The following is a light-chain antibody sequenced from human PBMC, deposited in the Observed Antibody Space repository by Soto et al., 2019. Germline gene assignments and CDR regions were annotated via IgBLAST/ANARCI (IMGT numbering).Light chain of an antibody. Sequence: QSALTQPPSASGSPGQSVTISCTGTRSDVGGYNYVSWYQQHPGKAPKLMIYEVSKRPSGVPDRFSGSKSGNTASLTVSGLQAEDEADYYCSSYAGSNKLVFGGGTQLTFL. J-gene: IGLJ2*01. CDR1: RSDVGGYNY. V-gene: IGLV2-8*01. CDR2: EVS. CDR3: SSYAGSNKLV.